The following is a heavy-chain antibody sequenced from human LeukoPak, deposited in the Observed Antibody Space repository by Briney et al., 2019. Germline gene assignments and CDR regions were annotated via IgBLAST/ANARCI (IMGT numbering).Heavy chain of an antibody. CDR3: ARALTIFGVDGAFDI. CDR2: ISSSSSYI. CDR1: GFTFGSYG. D-gene: IGHD3-3*01. Sequence: GGSLRLSCAASGFTFGSYGMNWVRQAPGKGLEWVSSISSSSSYIYYAGSVKGRFTISRDNAKNSLYLQMNGLRAEDTAVYYCARALTIFGVDGAFDIWGQGTMVTVSS. V-gene: IGHV3-21*01. J-gene: IGHJ3*02.